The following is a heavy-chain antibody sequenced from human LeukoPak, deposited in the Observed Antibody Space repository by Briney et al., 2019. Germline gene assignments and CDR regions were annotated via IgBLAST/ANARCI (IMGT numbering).Heavy chain of an antibody. V-gene: IGHV3-23*01. J-gene: IGHJ4*02. Sequence: GGSLRLSCAASGFTFSSYAMSWVRQAPRKGLEWVSAISGSGGSTYYADSVKGRFTISRDNSKNTLYLQMNSLRAEDTAVYHCAKFPDYYDSSGYPAFDYWGQGTLVTVSS. CDR2: ISGSGGST. D-gene: IGHD3-22*01. CDR1: GFTFSSYA. CDR3: AKFPDYYDSSGYPAFDY.